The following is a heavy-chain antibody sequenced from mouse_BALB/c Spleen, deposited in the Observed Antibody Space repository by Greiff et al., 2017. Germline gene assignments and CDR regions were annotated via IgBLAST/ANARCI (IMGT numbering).Heavy chain of an antibody. CDR1: GFTFSSYA. CDR2: ISSGGST. D-gene: IGHD1-1*01. CDR3: ARVDYYYGSSYRGFDY. V-gene: IGHV5-6-5*01. J-gene: IGHJ2*01. Sequence: EVKLVESGGGLVKPGGSLKLSCAASGFTFSSYAMSWVRQTPEKRLEWVASISSGGSTYYPDSVKGRFTISRDNARNILYLQMSSLRSEDTAMYYCARVDYYYGSSYRGFDYWGQGTTLTVSS.